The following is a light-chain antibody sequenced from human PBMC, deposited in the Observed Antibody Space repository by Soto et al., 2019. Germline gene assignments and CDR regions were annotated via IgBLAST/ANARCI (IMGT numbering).Light chain of an antibody. J-gene: IGLJ1*01. CDR3: ASWDDSLNGPV. CDR2: EVS. V-gene: IGLV2-8*01. Sequence: QSALTQPPSASGSPGQSVTISCTGTSSDVGGYNYVSWYQQHPGKAPKLMIYEVSERPSGVPDRFSGSKSGNTASLTISGLQAEDEADYYCASWDDSLNGPVFGTGTKVTVL. CDR1: SSDVGGYNY.